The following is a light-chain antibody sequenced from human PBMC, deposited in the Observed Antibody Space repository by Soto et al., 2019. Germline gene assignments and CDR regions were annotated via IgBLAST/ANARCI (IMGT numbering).Light chain of an antibody. Sequence: EIVMTQSPATLSVSPGERATLSCRASQSVSSYLAWYQQKPGQAPRLLIYDASTRATGIPARFSGRGSGTEFTLTISSLQSEDFGVYYCQQYNNWPRTFGQGTKVDI. CDR3: QQYNNWPRT. CDR1: QSVSSY. CDR2: DAS. J-gene: IGKJ1*01. V-gene: IGKV3-15*01.